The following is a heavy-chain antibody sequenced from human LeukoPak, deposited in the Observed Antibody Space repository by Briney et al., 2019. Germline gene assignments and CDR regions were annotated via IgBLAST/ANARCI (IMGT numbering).Heavy chain of an antibody. V-gene: IGHV4-30-2*01. J-gene: IGHJ4*02. Sequence: SQTLSLTCAVSGGSISSGGYSWSWIRQPPGKGLEWIGYIYHSGSTYYNPSLKSRVTISVDRSKNQFSLKPSSVTAADTAVYYCAGALRGNYYDSSGYAFDYWGQGTLVTVSS. CDR2: IYHSGST. CDR3: AGALRGNYYDSSGYAFDY. D-gene: IGHD3-22*01. CDR1: GGSISSGGYS.